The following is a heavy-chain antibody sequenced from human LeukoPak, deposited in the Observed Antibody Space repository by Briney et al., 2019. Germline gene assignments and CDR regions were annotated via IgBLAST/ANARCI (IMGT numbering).Heavy chain of an antibody. CDR2: INPNSGGT. D-gene: IGHD3-22*01. CDR3: ATEPRTGDYYDSSGYPYDY. J-gene: IGHJ4*02. CDR1: GYTFTGYY. V-gene: IGHV1-2*06. Sequence: ASVKVSCTASGYTFTGYYMHWVRQAPGQGLEWMGRINPNSGGTNYAQKFQGRVTMTRDTSISTAYMELSRLRSDDTAVYYCATEPRTGDYYDSSGYPYDYWGQGTLVTVSS.